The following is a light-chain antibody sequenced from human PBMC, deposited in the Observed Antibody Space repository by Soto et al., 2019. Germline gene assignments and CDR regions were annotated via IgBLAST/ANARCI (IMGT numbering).Light chain of an antibody. CDR1: SSNIGSNT. Sequence: QPVLTQPPSASGTPGQRVTISCSGSSSNIGSNTVNWYQQLPGTAPTLLIYSNNQRPSGVPDRFSGSKSGTSASLAISGLQSEDEADYYCAAWDDSLNGPVFGTGTKLTVL. CDR3: AAWDDSLNGPV. CDR2: SNN. J-gene: IGLJ1*01. V-gene: IGLV1-44*01.